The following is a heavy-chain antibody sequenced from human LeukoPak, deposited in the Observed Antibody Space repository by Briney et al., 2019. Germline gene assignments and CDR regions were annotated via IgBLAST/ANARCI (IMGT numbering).Heavy chain of an antibody. J-gene: IGHJ5*02. V-gene: IGHV3-11*04. CDR1: GFTFSDYY. CDR2: ISSGRGRSTI. D-gene: IGHD5-24*01. CDR3: ARWAHGSQKNNWFDP. Sequence: GGSLRLSCAASGFTFSDYYMSWIRQAPGKGLEWLSYISSGRGRSTIYYADSVKGRFTISRDNSKNTLYLQMNSLRAEDTAVYYCARWAHGSQKNNWFDPWGQGTLVTVSS.